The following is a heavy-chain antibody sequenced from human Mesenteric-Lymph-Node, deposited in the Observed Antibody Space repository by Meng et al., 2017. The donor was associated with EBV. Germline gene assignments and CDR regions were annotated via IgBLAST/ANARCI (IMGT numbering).Heavy chain of an antibody. CDR1: GGSISSGGYY. CDR3: VGGVAADGSVDY. Sequence: QWRLQESGPGLVKPSQTLSLTCAVSGGSISSGGYYWSWIRQPPGKGLEWIGYIYYSGDTYYNPSLKSRVTISVDTSKNQFSLKLSSVTAADTAVYYCVGGVAADGSVDYWGQGTLVTVSS. D-gene: IGHD6-13*01. CDR2: IYYSGDT. J-gene: IGHJ4*02. V-gene: IGHV4-30-4*01.